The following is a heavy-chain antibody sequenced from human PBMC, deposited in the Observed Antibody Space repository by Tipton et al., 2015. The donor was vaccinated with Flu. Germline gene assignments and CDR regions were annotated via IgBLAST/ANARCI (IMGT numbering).Heavy chain of an antibody. CDR3: ARDEGGTYPD. Sequence: SLRLSCAASGFSVSNNYLSWVRQAPGKGLEWVSVMYSAGNTDYADSVKGRFTISRDNSMNTLYLQMNSLRAEDTAVYYCARDEGGTYPDWGQGTLVTVSS. J-gene: IGHJ4*02. CDR1: GFSVSNNY. V-gene: IGHV3-53*01. CDR2: MYSAGNT. D-gene: IGHD1-14*01.